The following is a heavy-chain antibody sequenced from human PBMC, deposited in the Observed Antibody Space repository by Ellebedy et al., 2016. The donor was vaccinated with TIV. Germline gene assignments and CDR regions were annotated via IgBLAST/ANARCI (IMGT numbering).Heavy chain of an antibody. CDR3: ARVGLRFGELSTWKWFDP. D-gene: IGHD3-10*01. V-gene: IGHV4-39*07. Sequence: GSLRLSCTVSGGSISSSFYQWGWIRQPPGKGLEWVGSIYHSETTYYNPSLKSRVTISVDTSKNQFSLKLNSVTAADTAVYFCARVGLRFGELSTWKWFDPWGQGTLVTASS. J-gene: IGHJ5*02. CDR2: IYHSETT. CDR1: GGSISSSFYQ.